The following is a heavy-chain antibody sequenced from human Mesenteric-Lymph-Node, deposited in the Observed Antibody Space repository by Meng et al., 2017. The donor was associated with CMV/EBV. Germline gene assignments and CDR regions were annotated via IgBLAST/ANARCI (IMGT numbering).Heavy chain of an antibody. V-gene: IGHV4-34*01. CDR3: ARPTYSSSGRFDP. J-gene: IGHJ5*02. D-gene: IGHD6-13*01. Sequence: CVVYGGSFSGDYWSWIRQPPGKGLEWIGEINHSGSTNYNPSLRSRVTISVDTSKNQFSLKLRSVTAADTAIYYCARPTYSSSGRFDPWGQGTLVTVSS. CDR1: GGSFSGDY. CDR2: INHSGST.